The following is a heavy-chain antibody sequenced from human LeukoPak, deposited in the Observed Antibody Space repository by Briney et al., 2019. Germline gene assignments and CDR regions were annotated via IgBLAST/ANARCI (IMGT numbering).Heavy chain of an antibody. J-gene: IGHJ5*02. D-gene: IGHD2-2*01. CDR3: ARGYCSSTSCFWAKRFDP. CDR2: IIPILGIA. V-gene: IGHV1-69*04. Sequence: VQCSCKASGGTFRSYAISWVRQAPGQGLEWMGRIIPILGIANYAQKFQGRVTITADKSTSTAYMELSSLRSEDTAVYYCARGYCSSTSCFWAKRFDPWGQGTLVTVSS. CDR1: GGTFRSYA.